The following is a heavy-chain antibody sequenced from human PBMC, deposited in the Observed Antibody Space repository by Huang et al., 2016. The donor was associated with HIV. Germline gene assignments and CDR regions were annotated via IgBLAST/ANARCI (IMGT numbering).Heavy chain of an antibody. D-gene: IGHD2-21*02. J-gene: IGHJ6*02. Sequence: QLVESGGGLVRPGGSLRISCATSGFSFGSYNMNWVRQAQGKGLGGGSAIRFSSNDIESADAVKGRFTISRDNVKKSLYLQMHSLRADDTAVYYCARAYCGGDCYPGVTYRNGMDVWGQGTTVTVSS. CDR1: GFSFGSYN. CDR2: IRFSSNDI. CDR3: ARAYCGGDCYPGVTYRNGMDV. V-gene: IGHV3-21*01.